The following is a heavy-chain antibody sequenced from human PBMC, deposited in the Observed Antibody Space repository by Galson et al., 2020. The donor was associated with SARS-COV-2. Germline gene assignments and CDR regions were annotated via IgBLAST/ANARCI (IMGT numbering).Heavy chain of an antibody. Sequence: GGSLRLSCAASGLSFSNYWMHWVRQAPGMGLVWVSLIKSDAATTIYADSVKGRFTISRDNATHTVYLQMNSLRAEDTAVYYCATGSGWYYDSWGQGTLVTVSS. D-gene: IGHD6-19*01. V-gene: IGHV3-74*01. CDR1: GLSFSNYW. J-gene: IGHJ4*02. CDR3: ATGSGWYYDS. CDR2: IKSDAATT.